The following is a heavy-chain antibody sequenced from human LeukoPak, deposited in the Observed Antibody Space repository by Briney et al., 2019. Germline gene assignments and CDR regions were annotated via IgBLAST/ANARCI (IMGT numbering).Heavy chain of an antibody. CDR1: GFTFNKYA. V-gene: IGHV3-21*01. J-gene: IGHJ4*02. CDR3: ARDAHTAIAFDY. Sequence: GGSLRLSCAASGFTFNKYAMHWVRQAPGKGLEWVSSISSSSSYIYYADSVKGRFTISRDNAKNSLYLQMNSLRAEDTAVYYCARDAHTAIAFDYWGQGTLVTVSS. D-gene: IGHD5-18*01. CDR2: ISSSSSYI.